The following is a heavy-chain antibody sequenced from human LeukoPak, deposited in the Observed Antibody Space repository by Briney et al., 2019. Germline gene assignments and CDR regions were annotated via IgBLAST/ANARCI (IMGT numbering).Heavy chain of an antibody. J-gene: IGHJ4*02. CDR1: GFTFDDYA. CDR2: ISWNSGSI. V-gene: IGHV3-9*03. D-gene: IGHD6-13*01. Sequence: GGSLRLSCAASGFTFDDYAMHWVRQAPGKGLEWVSGISWNSGSIGYADSVKGRFTISRDNAKNSLYLQMNSLRAEDMALYYCAKALGSSSWDTEPFDYWGQGTLVTVSS. CDR3: AKALGSSSWDTEPFDY.